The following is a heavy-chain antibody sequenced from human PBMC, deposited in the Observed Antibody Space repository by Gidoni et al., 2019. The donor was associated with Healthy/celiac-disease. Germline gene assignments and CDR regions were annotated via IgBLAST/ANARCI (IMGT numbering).Heavy chain of an antibody. CDR1: GFTFSSYG. CDR3: ARGHNDYGDEHCFDY. CDR2: IWYDGSNK. D-gene: IGHD4-17*01. Sequence: QVQLVESGGGVVQPGRSLRLSCAASGFTFSSYGMHWVRQAPGKGLEWVAVIWYDGSNKYYADAVKGRFTISRDNSKNTLYLQMNSLRAEDTAVYYCARGHNDYGDEHCFDYWGQGTLVTVSS. V-gene: IGHV3-33*01. J-gene: IGHJ4*02.